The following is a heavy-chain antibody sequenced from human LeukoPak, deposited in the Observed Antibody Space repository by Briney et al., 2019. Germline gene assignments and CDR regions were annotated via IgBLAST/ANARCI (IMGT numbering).Heavy chain of an antibody. D-gene: IGHD3-16*01. CDR3: AKVKAPWRLRLGDRDHFDY. CDR2: ISGSGGST. V-gene: IGHV3-23*01. Sequence: GGSLRLSCAASGFTFSSYGMSWVRQAPGKGLEWVSAISGSGGSTYYADSVKGRFTISRDNSKNSLYLQMNSLRTEDTALYYCAKVKAPWRLRLGDRDHFDYWGQGTLVTVSS. J-gene: IGHJ4*02. CDR1: GFTFSSYG.